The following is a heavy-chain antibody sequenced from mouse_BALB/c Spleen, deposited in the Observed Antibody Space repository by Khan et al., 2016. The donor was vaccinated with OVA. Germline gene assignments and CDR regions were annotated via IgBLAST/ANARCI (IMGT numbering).Heavy chain of an antibody. Sequence: EVELVESGGDLVKPGGPLKLSCSTSGFTFSTFAMSWVRQTPEKRLEWVATINSDADYTYYPDSVKGRFTISRDTARSTLYLQMSSLRSEDTAMYYCARHNYGPFAYWGQGTLGTVSA. V-gene: IGHV5-9-3*01. CDR3: ARHNYGPFAY. CDR2: INSDADYT. J-gene: IGHJ3*01. CDR1: GFTFSTFA. D-gene: IGHD1-1*01.